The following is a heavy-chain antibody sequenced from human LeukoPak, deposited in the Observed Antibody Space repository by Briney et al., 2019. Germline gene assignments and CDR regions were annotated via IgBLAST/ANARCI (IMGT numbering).Heavy chain of an antibody. CDR2: INPNSGGT. Sequence: ASVKVSCKASGYTFTGYYMHWVRQAPGQGLEWMGRINPNSGGTNYAQKFQGRVTMTRDTSISTAYMELSRLRSDDTAVYYCARVFRHSCSSTSCNGAFDIWGQGTMVTVSS. J-gene: IGHJ3*02. V-gene: IGHV1-2*06. CDR3: ARVFRHSCSSTSCNGAFDI. D-gene: IGHD2-2*01. CDR1: GYTFTGYY.